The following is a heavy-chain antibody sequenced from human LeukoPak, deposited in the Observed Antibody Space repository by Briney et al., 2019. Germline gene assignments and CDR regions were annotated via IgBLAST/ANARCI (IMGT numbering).Heavy chain of an antibody. CDR1: GFTFSSYA. V-gene: IGHV3-30*04. J-gene: IGHJ4*02. D-gene: IGHD3-10*01. CDR3: AIDGTYYYGSGHFDY. Sequence: PWGSLRLSCAASGFTFSSYAMHWVRQAPGKGLEWVAVISYDGSNKYYADSVKGRFTISRDNSKNTLYLQMNSLRAEDTAVYYCAIDGTYYYGSGHFDYWGQGTLVTVSS. CDR2: ISYDGSNK.